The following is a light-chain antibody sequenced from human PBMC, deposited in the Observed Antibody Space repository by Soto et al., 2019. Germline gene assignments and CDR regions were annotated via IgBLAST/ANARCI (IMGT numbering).Light chain of an antibody. CDR1: QSVSSSC. CDR3: QQYGNSLSRTLT. Sequence: EIVLTQSPGTLPSSPGERATLSCRASQSVSSSCLAWYQQKPGQAPRLLIYGASIRATGIPDRFSGSGSGTDFTLTISRLEPEDFAVYSCQQYGNSLSRTLTFGGGTNVEIK. V-gene: IGKV3-20*01. J-gene: IGKJ4*01. CDR2: GAS.